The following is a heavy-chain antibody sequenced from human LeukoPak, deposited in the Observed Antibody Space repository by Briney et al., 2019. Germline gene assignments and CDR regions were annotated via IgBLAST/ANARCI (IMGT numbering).Heavy chain of an antibody. V-gene: IGHV1-2*02. CDR1: GYTFTGYY. J-gene: IGHJ3*02. CDR2: INPNSGGT. CDR3: ARAPLVVVTATAFDI. D-gene: IGHD2-21*02. Sequence: ASVKVSCKASGYTFTGYYMHWVRQAPGQGLEWMGWINPNSGGTNYAQKFQGRVTMTRDTSISTAYMELSRLRSDDTAVYYCARAPLVVVTATAFDIWGQGTMVTVSS.